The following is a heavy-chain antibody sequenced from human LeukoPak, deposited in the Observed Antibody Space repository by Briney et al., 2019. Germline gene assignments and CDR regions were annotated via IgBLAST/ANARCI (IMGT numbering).Heavy chain of an antibody. CDR2: ISYDGSNK. Sequence: GRSLRLSCAASGFTFSSYGMDWVRQAPGKGLEWVAVISYDGSNKYYADSVKGRFTISRDNAKNSLYLQMNSLRAEDTAVYYCARQDSSSSYYYYYYMDVWGKGTTVTVSS. CDR1: GFTFSSYG. CDR3: ARQDSSSSYYYYYYMDV. V-gene: IGHV3-30*03. J-gene: IGHJ6*03. D-gene: IGHD6-6*01.